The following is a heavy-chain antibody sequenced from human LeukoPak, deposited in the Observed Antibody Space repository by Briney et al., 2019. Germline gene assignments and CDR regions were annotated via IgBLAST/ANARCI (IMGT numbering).Heavy chain of an antibody. CDR1: GFTFSRYA. J-gene: IGHJ4*02. CDR2: ISYDGSKK. CDR3: AIDSSDY. Sequence: PGGSLRLSCAVSGFTFSRYAMHWVRQAPGKGLEWVAVISYDGSKKADSVKGRFTISRDNSKNTLYLQMTSLRAEDTAVYYCAIDSSDYWGQGTLVTVSS. V-gene: IGHV3-30-3*01.